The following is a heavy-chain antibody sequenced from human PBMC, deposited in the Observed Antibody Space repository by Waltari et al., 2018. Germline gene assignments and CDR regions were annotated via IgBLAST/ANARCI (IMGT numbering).Heavy chain of an antibody. V-gene: IGHV1-18*01. Sequence: QVQLVQSGAEVKKPGASVKVSCKASGYTFNSYGISWVRQAPGQGLGGMGWISAYNGNTNYAQNLQGRVTMTTDIPTSTAYMELRSLRSDDTAVYYCARNYGDPYGMDVWGQGTTVTVSS. D-gene: IGHD4-17*01. CDR1: GYTFNSYG. J-gene: IGHJ6*02. CDR3: ARNYGDPYGMDV. CDR2: ISAYNGNT.